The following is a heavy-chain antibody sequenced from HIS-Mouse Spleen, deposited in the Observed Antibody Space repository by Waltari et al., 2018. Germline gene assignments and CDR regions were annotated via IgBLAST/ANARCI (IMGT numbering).Heavy chain of an antibody. CDR3: ASDAREQGPATVTTVALRY. D-gene: IGHD4-17*01. V-gene: IGHV4-30-4*01. J-gene: IGHJ4*02. CDR1: GGPISSCDYY. CDR2: IYYSGRT. Sequence: QVQLQESGPGLVKPSQTLSLTCTVSGGPISSCDYYWSWIRQPPGQGLEWIGYIYYSGRTYYNPSLKSRVTISVDTSKNQFSLKLSSVTAADTAVYYCASDAREQGPATVTTVALRYWGQGTLVTVSS.